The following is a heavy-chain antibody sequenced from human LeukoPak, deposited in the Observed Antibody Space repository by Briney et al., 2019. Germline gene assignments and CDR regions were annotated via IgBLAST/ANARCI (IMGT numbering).Heavy chain of an antibody. CDR3: ARVTLSGLNPNHPYYFDY. CDR2: IYHSGST. D-gene: IGHD1-14*01. Sequence: SETLSLTCTVSGYSISSGYYWGWIRQPPGKGLEWIGSIYHSGSTYYNPSLKSRVTISVDTSKNQFSLKLSSVTAADTAVYYCARVTLSGLNPNHPYYFDYWGQGTLVTVSS. CDR1: GYSISSGYY. J-gene: IGHJ4*02. V-gene: IGHV4-38-2*02.